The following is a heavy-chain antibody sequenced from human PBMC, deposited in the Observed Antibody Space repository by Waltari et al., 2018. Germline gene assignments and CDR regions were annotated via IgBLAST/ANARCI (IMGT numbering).Heavy chain of an antibody. Sequence: MGWINPNSGGTNSAQRFQGRVTMTRDTSISTVYMELSRLRSDDTAVYYCVRSTYYYDSSGYIFDYWGQGTLVTVSS. V-gene: IGHV1-2*02. D-gene: IGHD3-22*01. J-gene: IGHJ4*02. CDR2: INPNSGGT. CDR3: VRSTYYYDSSGYIFDY.